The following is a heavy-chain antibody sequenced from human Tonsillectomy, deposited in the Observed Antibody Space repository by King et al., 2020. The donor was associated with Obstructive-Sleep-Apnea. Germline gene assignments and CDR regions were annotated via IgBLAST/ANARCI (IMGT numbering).Heavy chain of an antibody. CDR3: ARVKYSSGWYYFDY. CDR2: IYYRGST. CDR1: VGSISSYY. Sequence: VQLQESGPGLVKPSETLSLTCTVSVGSISSYYWSWIRQPPGKGLVGIGVIYYRGSTNYNPSPKSRVTISVDTSKNQFSLKLSSVTAADTAVYYCARVKYSSGWYYFDYWGQGTLVTVSS. V-gene: IGHV4-59*01. J-gene: IGHJ4*02. D-gene: IGHD6-19*01.